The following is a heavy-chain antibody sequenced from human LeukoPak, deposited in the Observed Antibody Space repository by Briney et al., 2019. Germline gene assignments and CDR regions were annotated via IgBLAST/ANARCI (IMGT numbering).Heavy chain of an antibody. CDR1: GFTFSSYI. D-gene: IGHD3-9*01. CDR2: ISSSSSYI. V-gene: IGHV3-21*01. CDR3: ARGGLRYFASHRY. Sequence: GGSLRLSCAASGFTFSSYIMNWVRQAPGKGLEWVSSISSSSSYIYYADSAKGRFTISRDNAKNSLYLQMNSLRAEDTAVYYCARGGLRYFASHRYWGQGTLVTVSS. J-gene: IGHJ4*02.